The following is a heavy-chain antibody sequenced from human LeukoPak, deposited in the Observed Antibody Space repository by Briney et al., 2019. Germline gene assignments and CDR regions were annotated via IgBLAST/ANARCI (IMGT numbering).Heavy chain of an antibody. CDR2: IIPIFGTA. CDR1: GGTFSSYA. J-gene: IGHJ4*02. Sequence: SVKVSCKASGGTFSSYAISWVRQAPGQGLEWMGGIIPIFGTANYAQKFQGRVTITADESTSTAYMELSSLRPEDTAVYYCARVAVAGTFDFDNFDYWGQGTLVTVS. CDR3: ARVAVAGTFDFDNFDY. D-gene: IGHD6-19*01. V-gene: IGHV1-69*13.